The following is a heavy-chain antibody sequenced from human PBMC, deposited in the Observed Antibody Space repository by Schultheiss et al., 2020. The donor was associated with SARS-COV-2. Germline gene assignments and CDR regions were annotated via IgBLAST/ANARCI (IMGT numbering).Heavy chain of an antibody. CDR1: GFTFSSYA. J-gene: IGHJ4*02. D-gene: IGHD4-17*01. CDR2: ISYDGSNK. V-gene: IGHV3-30-3*01. CDR3: ARDRDYGDYDRFDY. Sequence: GGSLRLSCAASGFTFSSYAMHWVRQAPGKGLEWVAVISYDGSNKYYADSVKGRFTISRDNSKNTLYLQMNSLRAEDTAVYYCARDRDYGDYDRFDYWGQGTLVTVSS.